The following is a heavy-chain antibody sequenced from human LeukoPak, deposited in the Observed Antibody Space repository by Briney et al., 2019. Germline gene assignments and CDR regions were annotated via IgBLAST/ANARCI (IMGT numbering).Heavy chain of an antibody. V-gene: IGHV5-51*01. J-gene: IGHJ3*02. Sequence: GESLKISCKGSGYSFTTYWIGWVRQMPGKGLEWMGVICPRDSNVRYSPSFQGQVTISADKSISTAYLQWSSLKASDTGMYYCARHLVPVLSSAFDIWGQGTMVTVSS. CDR3: ARHLVPVLSSAFDI. CDR2: ICPRDSNV. D-gene: IGHD4/OR15-4a*01. CDR1: GYSFTTYW.